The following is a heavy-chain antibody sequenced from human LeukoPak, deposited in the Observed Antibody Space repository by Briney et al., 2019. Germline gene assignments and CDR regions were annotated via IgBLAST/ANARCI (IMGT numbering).Heavy chain of an antibody. Sequence: KSSETLSLTCTVSGGSISSYYWSWIRQPPGKGLEWIGYIYYSGSTNYNPSLESRVTISVDTSKNQFSLKLSSVTAADTAVYYCASGIVGATDFDYWGQGTLVTVSS. D-gene: IGHD1-26*01. V-gene: IGHV4-59*01. J-gene: IGHJ4*02. CDR1: GGSISSYY. CDR2: IYYSGST. CDR3: ASGIVGATDFDY.